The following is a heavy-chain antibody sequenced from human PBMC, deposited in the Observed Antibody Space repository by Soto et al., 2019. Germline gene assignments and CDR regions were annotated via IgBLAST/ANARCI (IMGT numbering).Heavy chain of an antibody. CDR2: IIPIFGTA. V-gene: IGHV1-69*12. D-gene: IGHD4-17*01. Sequence: QVQLVQSGAEVKKPGSSVRVSCKASGGTFSSYAISWVRQAPGQGLEWMRGIIPIFGTANYAQKFQGRVTITADESTSTAYMELSSLRSEDTAVYYCARGLNDYGDYANWFDPWGQGTLVTVSS. J-gene: IGHJ5*02. CDR3: ARGLNDYGDYANWFDP. CDR1: GGTFSSYA.